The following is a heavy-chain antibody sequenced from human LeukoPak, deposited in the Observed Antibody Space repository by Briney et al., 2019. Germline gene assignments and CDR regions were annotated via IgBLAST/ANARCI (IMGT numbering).Heavy chain of an antibody. J-gene: IGHJ6*04. CDR3: AELGITMIGGV. V-gene: IGHV3-7*01. Sequence: GGSLRLSCAASGFTFSSYWMNWVRQAPGKGLEWMANIKQDGSEKYYVDSVKGRFTISRDNAKNSLYLQMNSLKADDTAVYYCAELGITMIGGVWGKGTTVTISS. D-gene: IGHD3-10*02. CDR1: GFTFSSYW. CDR2: IKQDGSEK.